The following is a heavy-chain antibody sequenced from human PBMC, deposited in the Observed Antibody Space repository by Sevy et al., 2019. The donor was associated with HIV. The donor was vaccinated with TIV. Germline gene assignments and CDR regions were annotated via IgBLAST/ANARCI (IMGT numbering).Heavy chain of an antibody. J-gene: IGHJ4*02. CDR2: ISWNSNSV. V-gene: IGHV3-9*01. CDR1: GFAFDDYA. CDR3: AKADGDSSGYYGLGGS. D-gene: IGHD3-22*01. Sequence: GGSLRLSCAASGFAFDDYAMHWVRQAPGKGLEWVSGISWNSNSVAYADSVKGRFTISRDNAKNSLYLQMNSLRPAGTALYYCAKADGDSSGYYGLGGSWGQGTLVTVSS.